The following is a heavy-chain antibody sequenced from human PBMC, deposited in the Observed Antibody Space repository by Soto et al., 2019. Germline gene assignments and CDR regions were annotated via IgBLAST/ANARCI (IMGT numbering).Heavy chain of an antibody. CDR2: IRSKANSYAT. CDR3: TRVSENYDILTGYYLRGDEWFDP. D-gene: IGHD3-9*01. CDR1: GFTFSGSA. V-gene: IGHV3-73*01. Sequence: GGSLRLSCAASGFTFSGSAMHWVRQASGKGLEWVGRIRSKANSYATAYAASVKGRFTISRDDSKNTAYLQMNSLKTEDTAVYYCTRVSENYDILTGYYLRGDEWFDPWGQGTLVTVSS. J-gene: IGHJ5*02.